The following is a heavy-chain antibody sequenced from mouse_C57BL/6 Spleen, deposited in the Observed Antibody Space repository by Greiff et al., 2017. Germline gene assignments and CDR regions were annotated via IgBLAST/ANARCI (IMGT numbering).Heavy chain of an antibody. J-gene: IGHJ4*01. Sequence: LKQSGAELVRPGTSVKVSCKASGYAFTNYLIEWVKQRPGQGLEWIGVINPGSGGTNYNEKFKGKATLTADKSSSTAYMQLSSLTSEDSAVYFCARGEGYDMDYWGQGTSVTVSS. CDR1: GYAFTNYL. V-gene: IGHV1-54*01. CDR3: ARGEGYDMDY. CDR2: INPGSGGT.